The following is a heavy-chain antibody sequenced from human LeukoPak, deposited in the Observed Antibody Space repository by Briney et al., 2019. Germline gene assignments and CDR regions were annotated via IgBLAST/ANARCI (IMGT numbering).Heavy chain of an antibody. CDR3: ARDTYYYDSSGYYPPGTLDY. Sequence: PGGSLRLSCAASGFTFSDYYMSWIRQAPGKGLERVSYISSSGSTIDYADSVKGRLTISRDIAKNSLYLQMNSLRAEDTAVYYCARDTYYYDSSGYYPPGTLDYWGQGTLVTVSS. V-gene: IGHV3-11*04. J-gene: IGHJ4*02. D-gene: IGHD3-22*01. CDR1: GFTFSDYY. CDR2: ISSSGSTI.